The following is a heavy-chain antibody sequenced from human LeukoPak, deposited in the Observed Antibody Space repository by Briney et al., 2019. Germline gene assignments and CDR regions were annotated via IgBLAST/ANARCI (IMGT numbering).Heavy chain of an antibody. Sequence: TGGSLRLSCAASGFTFSSYAMHWVCQAPGKGLEWVAVISYDGSNKYYADSVKGRFTISRDNSKNTLYLQMNSLRAEDTAVYYCARELERRGLYGMDVWGQGTTVTVSS. D-gene: IGHD1-1*01. V-gene: IGHV3-30-3*01. CDR3: ARELERRGLYGMDV. CDR2: ISYDGSNK. CDR1: GFTFSSYA. J-gene: IGHJ6*02.